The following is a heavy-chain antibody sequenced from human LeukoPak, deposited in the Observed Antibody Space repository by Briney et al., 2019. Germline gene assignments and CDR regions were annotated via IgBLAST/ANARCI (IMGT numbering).Heavy chain of an antibody. J-gene: IGHJ4*02. Sequence: ASVKVSCXASGYTFTSYDINWVRRATGQGLEWMGWMNPNSGNTGYAQKFQGRVTITRNTSISTAYMELSSLRSEDTAVYYCARSLLCSSSSCYREPFDYGGQGTLVTVSS. V-gene: IGHV1-8*03. CDR1: GYTFTSYD. CDR3: ARSLLCSSSSCYREPFDY. D-gene: IGHD2-2*02. CDR2: MNPNSGNT.